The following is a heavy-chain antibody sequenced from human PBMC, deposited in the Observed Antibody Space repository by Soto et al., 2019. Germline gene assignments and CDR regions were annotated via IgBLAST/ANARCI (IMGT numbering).Heavy chain of an antibody. CDR3: ARHTAGSLAHFGMDV. Sequence: QVQLQESGPGLVKPSETLSLPCTVSGGSISSSYYYWGWIRQPPGKGLEWIGSIYYSGSTYYNPSLKSRVPMSVDTSKNQFPLNLNSVTAADTAVYYCARHTAGSLAHFGMDVWGQGTTVTVSS. V-gene: IGHV4-39*01. D-gene: IGHD3-10*01. J-gene: IGHJ6*02. CDR2: IYYSGST. CDR1: GGSISSSYYY.